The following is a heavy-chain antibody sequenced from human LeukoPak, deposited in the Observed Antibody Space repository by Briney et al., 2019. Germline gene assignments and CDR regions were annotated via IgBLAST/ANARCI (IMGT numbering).Heavy chain of an antibody. V-gene: IGHV3-48*03. CDR3: VRGVADSYGQFDN. Sequence: GGSLRLSRAASGFTFSSYEMNWVRQAPGKGLEWVSYISSSGSTIYYADSVKGRFTISRDNAKNTLYLQMNSLRAEDTAVYYCVRGVADSYGQFDNWGQGTLVTVSS. J-gene: IGHJ4*02. D-gene: IGHD3-10*01. CDR2: ISSSGSTI. CDR1: GFTFSSYE.